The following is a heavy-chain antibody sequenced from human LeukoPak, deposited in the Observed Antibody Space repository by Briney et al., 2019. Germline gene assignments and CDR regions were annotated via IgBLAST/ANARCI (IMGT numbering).Heavy chain of an antibody. D-gene: IGHD3-16*01. CDR2: IKSKTHGGTT. V-gene: IGHV3-15*01. J-gene: IGHJ4*02. CDR1: GFTFSNAW. Sequence: PGGSLRLSCAASGFTFSNAWMTWVRQAPGKGLERVGRIKSKTHGGTTDFAAPVKGRFTISRDDSKNTVYLQMNSLKTDDTAVYYCTASYAPGVDYWGQGTLVTVSP. CDR3: TASYAPGVDY.